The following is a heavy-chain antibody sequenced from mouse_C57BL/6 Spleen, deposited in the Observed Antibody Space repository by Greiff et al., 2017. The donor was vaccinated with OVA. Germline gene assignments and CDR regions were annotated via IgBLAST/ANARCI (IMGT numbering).Heavy chain of an antibody. CDR1: GFTFSSYA. Sequence: EVKLQESGEGLVKPGGSLKLSCAASGFTFSSYAMSWVRQTPEKRLEWVAYISSGGDYIYYADTVKGRFTISRDNARNTLYLQMSSLKSEDTAMYYCTRASWDGIDYWGQGTTLTVSS. D-gene: IGHD4-1*01. CDR3: TRASWDGIDY. CDR2: ISSGGDYI. V-gene: IGHV5-9-1*02. J-gene: IGHJ2*01.